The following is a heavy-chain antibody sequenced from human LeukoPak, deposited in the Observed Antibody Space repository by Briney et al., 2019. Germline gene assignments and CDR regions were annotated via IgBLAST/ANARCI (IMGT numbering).Heavy chain of an antibody. CDR3: ARADSGSYGPYYYYYGMDV. V-gene: IGHV1-46*01. CDR2: INPSGGST. Sequence: TSVKVSCKASGYTFTSYYMHWVRQAPGQGLEWMGIINPSGGSTSYAQKFQGRVTMTRDTSTSTVYMALSSLRSEDTAVYYCARADSGSYGPYYYYYGMDVWGQGTTVTVFS. CDR1: GYTFTSYY. D-gene: IGHD1-26*01. J-gene: IGHJ6*02.